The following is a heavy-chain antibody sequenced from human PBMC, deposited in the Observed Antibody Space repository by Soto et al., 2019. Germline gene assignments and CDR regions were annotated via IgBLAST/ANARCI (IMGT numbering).Heavy chain of an antibody. D-gene: IGHD1-26*01. CDR2: IDGSGTT. CDR1: SESLSGYY. CDR3: VGARGRLVGFDY. V-gene: IGHV4-34*01. Sequence: QVQLQQWGAGLLKPSETLSLTCAVNSESLSGYYWSWIRQSPGKGLGWIGEIDGSGTTNYSPSLRSRVARSVDTSKNHFSLNLNSVSAADTAAYYCVGARGRLVGFDYWGQGTLVTVSS. J-gene: IGHJ4*02.